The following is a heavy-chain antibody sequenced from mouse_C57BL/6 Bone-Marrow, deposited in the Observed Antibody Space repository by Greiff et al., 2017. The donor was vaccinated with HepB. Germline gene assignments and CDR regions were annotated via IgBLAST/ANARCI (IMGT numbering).Heavy chain of an antibody. D-gene: IGHD4-1*01. CDR2: ISYDGSN. CDR1: GYSITSGYY. V-gene: IGHV3-6*01. Sequence: VQLKESGPGLVKPSQSLSLTCSVTGYSITSGYYWNWIRQFPGNKLEWMGYISYDGSNNYNPSLKNRISVTRDTSKNQFFLKLNSVTTEDTATYYCAREITGTLAYWGQGTLVTVSA. CDR3: AREITGTLAY. J-gene: IGHJ3*01.